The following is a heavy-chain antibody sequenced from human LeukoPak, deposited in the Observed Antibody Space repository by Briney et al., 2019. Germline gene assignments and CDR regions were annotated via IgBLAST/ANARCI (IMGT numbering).Heavy chain of an antibody. Sequence: PSETLSLTCTVSGGSISSGGYSWSWIRQHPGKGLEWIGYIYYSGSTYYNPSLRSRVTISLDTSKNHFSLRLSSVTAADTAVYYCARGEDDYVWGSYRYVFDYWGQGTLVTVSS. D-gene: IGHD3-16*02. CDR2: IYYSGST. J-gene: IGHJ4*02. CDR3: ARGEDDYVWGSYRYVFDY. V-gene: IGHV4-31*03. CDR1: GGSISSGGYS.